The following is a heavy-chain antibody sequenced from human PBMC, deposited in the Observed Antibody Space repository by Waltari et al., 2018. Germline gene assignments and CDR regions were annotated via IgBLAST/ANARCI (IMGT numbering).Heavy chain of an antibody. D-gene: IGHD6-19*01. Sequence: QVQLQQWGAGLLKPSETLSLTCAVYGGSFSSYYWSWIRQPPGKGLEWIGEINHSGSTNYNPSLKSRVTISVDTSKNQFSLKLSSVTAADTAVYYCARSRGIAVAPDYWGQGTLVTVSS. J-gene: IGHJ4*02. CDR2: INHSGST. CDR3: ARSRGIAVAPDY. V-gene: IGHV4-34*01. CDR1: GGSFSSYY.